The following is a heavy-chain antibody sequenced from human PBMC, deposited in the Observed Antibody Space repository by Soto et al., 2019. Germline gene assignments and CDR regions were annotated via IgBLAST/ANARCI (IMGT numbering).Heavy chain of an antibody. D-gene: IGHD3-10*01. V-gene: IGHV1-2*04. CDR2: INPNSGGT. Sequence: ASVKVSCKASGYTFTGYYMHWVRQAPGQGLEWMGWINPNSGGTNYAQKFQGWVTMTRDTSISTAYMELSRLRSDDTAVYYCARGMYYYGSGSPSDYYGMDVWGQGTTVTVSS. CDR1: GYTFTGYY. CDR3: ARGMYYYGSGSPSDYYGMDV. J-gene: IGHJ6*02.